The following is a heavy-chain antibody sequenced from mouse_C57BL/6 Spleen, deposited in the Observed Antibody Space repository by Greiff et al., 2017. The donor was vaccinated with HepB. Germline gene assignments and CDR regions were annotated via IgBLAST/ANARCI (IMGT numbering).Heavy chain of an antibody. J-gene: IGHJ4*01. CDR3: ASRYYGSSYYAMDY. D-gene: IGHD1-1*01. V-gene: IGHV5-17*01. Sequence: VQLKESGGGLVKPGGSLKLSCAASGFTFSDYGMHWVRQAPEKGLEWVAYISSGSSTIYYADTVKGRFTISRDNAKNTLFLQMTSLRSEDTAMYYCASRYYGSSYYAMDYWGQGTSVTVSS. CDR1: GFTFSDYG. CDR2: ISSGSSTI.